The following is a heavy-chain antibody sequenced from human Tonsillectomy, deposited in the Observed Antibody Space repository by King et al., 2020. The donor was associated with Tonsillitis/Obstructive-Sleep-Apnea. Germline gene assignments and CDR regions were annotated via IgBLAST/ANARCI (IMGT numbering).Heavy chain of an antibody. J-gene: IGHJ6*03. D-gene: IGHD6-6*01. V-gene: IGHV4-31*03. CDR2: IFHSAGT. CDR1: RTSISSGGYY. Sequence: QLPESGPGLVKPSQTLSLTCPVSRTSISSGGYYWSWLRQHPGKGLEWIGYIFHSAGTLYNPSLESRVSISIDTSKNLFSLKLNSVTAADTAVYYCARVIASRPTVYYMDVWGKGTTVTVSS. CDR3: ARVIASRPTVYYMDV.